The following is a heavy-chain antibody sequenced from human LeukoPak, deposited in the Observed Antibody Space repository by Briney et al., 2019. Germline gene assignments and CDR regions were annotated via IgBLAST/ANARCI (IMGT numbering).Heavy chain of an antibody. V-gene: IGHV3-48*02. D-gene: IGHD4-23*01. Sequence: GGSLTLSCSASGFTFRSYSMDWVRQAPGKGREWISFISSSSGTIYYADSVKGRFTISRDNAKNSLYLQMNSLRDEDTAVYYCVRDRAGGNSVWFDPWGQGTLVTVSS. J-gene: IGHJ5*02. CDR2: ISSSSGTI. CDR1: GFTFRSYS. CDR3: VRDRAGGNSVWFDP.